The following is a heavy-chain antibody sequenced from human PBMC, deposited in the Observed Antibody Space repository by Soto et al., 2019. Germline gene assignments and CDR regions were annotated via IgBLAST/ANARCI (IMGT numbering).Heavy chain of an antibody. CDR3: VRGPSRGSSLFGPLDY. CDR1: GFIFSTFG. D-gene: IGHD3-3*01. V-gene: IGHV3-64D*06. J-gene: IGHJ4*02. CDR2: IFYSGSGS. Sequence: GGSLRLSCSASGFIFSTFGMFWVRQAPGQGLEYVSAIFYSGSGSYYADPVRGRFTVSRDNSKNMFYLQMSGLRVEDTALYFCVRGPSRGSSLFGPLDYWGQGTQVTVSS.